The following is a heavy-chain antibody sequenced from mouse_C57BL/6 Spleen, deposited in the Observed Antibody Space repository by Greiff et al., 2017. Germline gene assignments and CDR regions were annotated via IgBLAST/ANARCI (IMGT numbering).Heavy chain of an antibody. D-gene: IGHD2-13*01. CDR3: AIGGDSYYAMDD. CDR1: GFSLTSYG. CDR2: IWGDGST. V-gene: IGHV2-3*01. J-gene: IGHJ4*01. Sequence: QVQLKESGPGLVAPSQSLSITCTVSGFSLTSYGVSWVRQPPGQGLEWLGVIWGDGSTNYHSALISRLSLSKDNSKSQVFLKLNSLQTGDTATYYCAIGGDSYYAMDDWGQGTSVTVSS.